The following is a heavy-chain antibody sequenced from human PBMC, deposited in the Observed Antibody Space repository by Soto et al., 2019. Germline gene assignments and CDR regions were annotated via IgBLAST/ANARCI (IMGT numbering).Heavy chain of an antibody. CDR2: INAGNSHT. CDR3: ARDVGGADY. D-gene: IGHD1-26*01. V-gene: IGHV1-3*01. Sequence: QVQLVQSGAEVKKPGAAVKVLCKASGYTFTSYAMHWVRQAPGQRLEWMGWINAGNSHTKYSQKFQGRVTITRDTSASTAYMELSSLRSKDTAVYYCARDVGGADYWGQGTLVTVSS. J-gene: IGHJ4*02. CDR1: GYTFTSYA.